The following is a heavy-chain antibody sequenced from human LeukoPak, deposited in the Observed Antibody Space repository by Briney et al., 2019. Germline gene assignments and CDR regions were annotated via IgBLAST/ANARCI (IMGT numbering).Heavy chain of an antibody. Sequence: GGSLRLSCAASGFTFSGYWMTWVRQAPGKGLEWVANIKPGGSEKKYVDPVKGRFTISRDNAKKSLYLQRAHRSVVDRDVYYCGWDQWLNGLDVWGQGTTVTVSS. D-gene: IGHD5-24*01. V-gene: IGHV3-7*04. J-gene: IGHJ6*02. CDR1: GFTFSGYW. CDR2: IKPGGSEK. CDR3: GWDQWLNGLDV.